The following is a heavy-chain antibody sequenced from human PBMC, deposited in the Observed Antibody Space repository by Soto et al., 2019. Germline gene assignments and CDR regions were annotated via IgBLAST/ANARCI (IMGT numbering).Heavy chain of an antibody. V-gene: IGHV3-21*01. CDR1: GFTFSSYS. J-gene: IGHJ3*02. CDR2: ISSSSSYI. Sequence: PGGSLSLTCAASGFTFSSYSMNWVRQAPGKGLEWVSSISSSSSYIYYADSVRGGTTTFGDNAKNSLYLLMYMLRAEATAAYYCARDIIIETDDIFTGDSANNAFDIWGQGTMVTVSS. D-gene: IGHD3-9*01. CDR3: ARDIIIETDDIFTGDSANNAFDI.